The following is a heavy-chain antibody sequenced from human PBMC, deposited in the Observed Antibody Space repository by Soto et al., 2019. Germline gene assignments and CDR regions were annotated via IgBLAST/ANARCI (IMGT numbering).Heavy chain of an antibody. J-gene: IGHJ6*02. V-gene: IGHV1-69*13. D-gene: IGHD2-15*01. CDR2: IIPIFGTA. CDR1: GGTFSSYA. CDR3: ARGSVVVVAADLGMGV. Sequence: SVKVSCKASGGTFSSYAISWVRQAPGQGLEWMGGIIPIFGTANYAQKFQGRVTITADESTSTAYMELSSLRSEDTAVYYCARGSVVVVAADLGMGVWGQGTTVTVSS.